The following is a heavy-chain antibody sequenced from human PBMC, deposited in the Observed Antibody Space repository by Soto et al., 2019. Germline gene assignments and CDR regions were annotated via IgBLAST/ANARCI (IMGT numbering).Heavy chain of an antibody. J-gene: IGHJ4*02. D-gene: IGHD3-3*01. CDR2: MNPNSGNT. CDR1: GYTFTSYD. CDR3: TRSKLRFLEWLLPLDY. V-gene: IGHV1-8*01. Sequence: QVQLVQSGAEVKKPGASVKVSCKASGYTFTSYDINWVRQATGQGLEWMGWMNPNSGNTGYAQKFQGRVTMTWTTCITXAYMELSSLRSEDTAVYYCTRSKLRFLEWLLPLDYWGQGTLVTVST.